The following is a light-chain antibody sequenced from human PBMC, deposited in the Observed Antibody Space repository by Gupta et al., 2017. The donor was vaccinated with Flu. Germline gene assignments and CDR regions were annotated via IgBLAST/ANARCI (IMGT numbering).Light chain of an antibody. CDR2: DVS. V-gene: IGLV2-14*03. Sequence: SVTISCIGSTTDIGTYDHVAWYQQYPGKAPKLIIFDVSHRPSGISDRFSGSKSGTTASLTISGLQPEDEADYYCKSSASNIAYLFGTGTQVTVL. CDR1: TTDIGTYDH. J-gene: IGLJ1*01. CDR3: KSSASNIAYL.